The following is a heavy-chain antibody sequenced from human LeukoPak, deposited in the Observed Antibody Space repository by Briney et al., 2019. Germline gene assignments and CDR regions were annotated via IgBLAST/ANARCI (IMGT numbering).Heavy chain of an antibody. CDR3: ARGPFGSGSFLDY. CDR1: GYLFSSND. D-gene: IGHD3-10*01. J-gene: IGHJ4*02. CDR2: MNPNSGDT. Sequence: GASVKVSCKASGYLFSSNDINWVRQAAGQGLEWMGWMNPNSGDTGYTQKFQGRVAMTRSTSITTAYMELSSLRSEDTAVYYCARGPFGSGSFLDYWGQGTLVTVSS. V-gene: IGHV1-8*01.